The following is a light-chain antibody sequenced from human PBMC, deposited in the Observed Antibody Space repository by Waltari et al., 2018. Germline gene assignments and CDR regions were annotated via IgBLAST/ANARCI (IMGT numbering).Light chain of an antibody. V-gene: IGKV4-1*01. CDR1: QSVLYSSNNKNY. Sequence: DIVMTQYPDSLAVSLGERATIHCKSSQSVLYSSNNKNYLAWYQQKPGQPPKLLIYWASTRESGVPDRFSGSGSGTDFTLTISSLQAEDVAVYYCQQYLSTPPTFGQGTKVEIK. CDR2: WAS. CDR3: QQYLSTPPT. J-gene: IGKJ1*01.